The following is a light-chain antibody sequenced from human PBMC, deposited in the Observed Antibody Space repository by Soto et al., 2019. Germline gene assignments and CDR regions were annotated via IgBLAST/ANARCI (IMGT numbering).Light chain of an antibody. CDR1: HSVSTR. Sequence: EIVMTQSPATLSVSPGERATLSCRASHSVSTRLAWYQQKPGQAPRLLIYDASTRATGLPARFSGSGSGTDFTLTISGLQSEDFAVYYCQHYTNWPLTFGGGTKVEIK. CDR2: DAS. CDR3: QHYTNWPLT. V-gene: IGKV3-15*01. J-gene: IGKJ4*01.